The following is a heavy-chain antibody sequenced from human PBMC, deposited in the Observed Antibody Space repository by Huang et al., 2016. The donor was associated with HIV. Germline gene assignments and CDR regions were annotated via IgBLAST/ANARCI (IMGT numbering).Heavy chain of an antibody. Sequence: QVQLVQSGAEVKEPGSSVKVSCKASGGTFSTYSISWVRQAPGQGLEWMGGIIPVFGSTHYAQKFQGRLTITADDSTATAYMELSSLSFEDTAFVYCVNDGGGFEWGQGTLVSVSS. CDR3: VNDGGGFE. CDR2: IIPVFGST. CDR1: GGTFSTYS. D-gene: IGHD2-21*01. V-gene: IGHV1-69*13. J-gene: IGHJ4*02.